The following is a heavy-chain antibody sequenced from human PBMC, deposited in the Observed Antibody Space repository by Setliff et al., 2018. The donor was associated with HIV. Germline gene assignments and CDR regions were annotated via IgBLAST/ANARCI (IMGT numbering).Heavy chain of an antibody. CDR2: ISSSGNTR. CDR3: AKSYFDRSGYLGS. CDR1: GFTFNNYW. Sequence: GGSLRLSCESSGFTFNNYWMSWVRQAPGKGLEWVSSISSSGNTRYYADSVKGRFTISRDNAKNSLYLQMNSLGAEDTAVYYCAKSYFDRSGYLGSWGQGTLVTVSS. D-gene: IGHD3-22*01. V-gene: IGHV3-48*01. J-gene: IGHJ5*02.